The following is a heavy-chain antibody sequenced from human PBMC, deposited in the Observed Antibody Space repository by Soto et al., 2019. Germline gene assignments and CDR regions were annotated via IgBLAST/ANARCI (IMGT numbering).Heavy chain of an antibody. CDR3: AREVEDGMDV. J-gene: IGHJ6*02. Sequence: PGGSLRLSCVASDFTVSSNYMSWVRQAPGKGLEWVSVIYSGGSTYYADSVKGRFTISRDNSKNTLYLQMNSLRAEDTAVYYCAREVEDGMDVWGQGTTVTVSS. V-gene: IGHV3-53*01. D-gene: IGHD2-15*01. CDR1: DFTVSSNY. CDR2: IYSGGST.